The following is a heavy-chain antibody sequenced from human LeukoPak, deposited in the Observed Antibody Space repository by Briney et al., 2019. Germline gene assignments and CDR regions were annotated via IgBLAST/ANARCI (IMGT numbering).Heavy chain of an antibody. CDR3: ARDSRGRYGTDAFDI. J-gene: IGHJ3*02. Sequence: GGSPRLSCAASGFTFSSYTMYWVRQAPGKGLEYVSAISSNGGSTYYANSVKGRFTISRDNSKNTLYLQMGSLRGEDMAVYYCARDSRGRYGTDAFDIWGQGTMVTVSS. V-gene: IGHV3-64*01. CDR1: GFTFSSYT. CDR2: ISSNGGST. D-gene: IGHD1-26*01.